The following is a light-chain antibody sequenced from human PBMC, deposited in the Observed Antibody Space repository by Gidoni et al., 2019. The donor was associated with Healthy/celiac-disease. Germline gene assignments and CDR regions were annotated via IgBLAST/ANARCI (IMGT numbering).Light chain of an antibody. J-gene: IGLJ2*01. CDR2: GKN. V-gene: IGLV3-19*01. CDR1: SLRSDY. CDR3: NSRDSSGNHRVV. Sequence: SSELTQDPAVSVALGQTVRITCQGDSLRSDYASWYQQKPGQAHLLVIYGKNNRPSGIPDRFSGSSSGNTASLTITGAQAEDEADYYCNSRDSSGNHRVVFGGGTKLTV.